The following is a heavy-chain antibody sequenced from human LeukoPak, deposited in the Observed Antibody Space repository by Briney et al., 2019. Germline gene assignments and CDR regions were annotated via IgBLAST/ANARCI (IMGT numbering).Heavy chain of an antibody. CDR2: ISYDGSNK. CDR3: AKVSLVGTDY. CDR1: GFTFSSYG. V-gene: IGHV3-30*18. J-gene: IGHJ4*02. Sequence: GGSLRLSCAASGFTFSSYGMHWVRQAPGKGLEWVAVISYDGSNKYYADSVKGRFTISRDNSKNTLYPRMNSLRAGDTAVYYCAKVSLVGTDYWGQGTLVTVSS. D-gene: IGHD6-19*01.